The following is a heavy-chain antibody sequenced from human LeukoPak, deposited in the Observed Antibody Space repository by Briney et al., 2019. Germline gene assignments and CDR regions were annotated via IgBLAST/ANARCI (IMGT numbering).Heavy chain of an antibody. Sequence: SETLSLTCAVSGYSISSGYYWGWIRQPPGKGLEWIGSIYYSGSTYYNPSLKSRVTISVDTSKNQFSLKLSSVTAADTAVYYCARIGYYGDYGYWGQGTLVTVSS. CDR2: IYYSGST. J-gene: IGHJ4*02. V-gene: IGHV4-38-2*01. CDR3: ARIGYYGDYGY. CDR1: GYSISSGYY. D-gene: IGHD4-17*01.